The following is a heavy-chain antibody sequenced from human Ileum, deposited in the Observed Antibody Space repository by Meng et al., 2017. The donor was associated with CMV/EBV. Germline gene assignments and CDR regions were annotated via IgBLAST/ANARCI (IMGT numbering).Heavy chain of an antibody. V-gene: IGHV3-33*01. CDR3: AGERSGTLDY. CDR1: EFIFLGYG. CDR2: IWYDGNKK. Sequence: SCAAYEFIFLGYGMHGVRQAPGMGLGWVGIIWYDGNKKFYADTVDVRFTIYRDNFKKDLYLQMNTLRADDTAVYYCAGERSGTLDYWGQGPLVTVSS. J-gene: IGHJ4*02. D-gene: IGHD1-26*01.